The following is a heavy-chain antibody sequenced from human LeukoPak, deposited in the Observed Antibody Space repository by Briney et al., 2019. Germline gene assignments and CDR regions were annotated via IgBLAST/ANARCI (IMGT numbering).Heavy chain of an antibody. D-gene: IGHD4-17*01. V-gene: IGHV1-69*05. CDR1: GGTFSSYA. CDR2: IIPIFGTA. Sequence: SSVKVSCKASGGTFSSYAISWVRQAPGQGLEWMGRIIPIFGTANYAQKFQGRVTITTDESTSTAYMELSSLRSEDTAVYYCARDGHGDYGNDAFDIWGQGTMVTVSS. CDR3: ARDGHGDYGNDAFDI. J-gene: IGHJ3*02.